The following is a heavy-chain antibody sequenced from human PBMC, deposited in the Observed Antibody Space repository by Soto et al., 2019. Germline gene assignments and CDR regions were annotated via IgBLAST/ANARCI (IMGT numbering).Heavy chain of an antibody. V-gene: IGHV3-23*01. Sequence: PXESLSLSFASSGFTFSSYAMSWVRQAPGKGLEWVSAISGSGGSTYYADSVKGRFTISRDNSKNTLYLQMNSLRAEDTAVYYCAKHYGSGSYYNVWGQGTLVTVSS. CDR1: GFTFSSYA. J-gene: IGHJ4*02. CDR3: AKHYGSGSYYNV. CDR2: ISGSGGST. D-gene: IGHD3-10*01.